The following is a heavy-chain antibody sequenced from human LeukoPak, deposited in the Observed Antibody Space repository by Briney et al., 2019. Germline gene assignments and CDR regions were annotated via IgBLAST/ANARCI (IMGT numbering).Heavy chain of an antibody. CDR2: IYSGGHT. D-gene: IGHD1-26*01. J-gene: IGHJ4*02. Sequence: GGSLRLSCAASGFTFSSYWMSWVRQAPGKALEWVSLIYSGGHTFYTDSVRGRFSISRDNSNNTLYLQMNNLRPEDTAVYHCVREGRMGRTFYSDYWGQGTLVTVSS. V-gene: IGHV3-53*01. CDR1: GFTFSSYW. CDR3: VREGRMGRTFYSDY.